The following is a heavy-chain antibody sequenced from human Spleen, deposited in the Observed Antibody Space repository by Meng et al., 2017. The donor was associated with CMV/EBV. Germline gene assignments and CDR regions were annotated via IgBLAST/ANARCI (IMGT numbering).Heavy chain of an antibody. J-gene: IGHJ6*02. D-gene: IGHD4/OR15-4a*01. CDR1: GYTFSNYD. V-gene: IGHV1-2*02. Sequence: CKASGYTFSNYDMHWVRQAPGQGIEWMGWINPNSGSTKYAQKFQGRVSMTSDTSISTAFMELSRVTSGDMAVYYCARVVRDENGMDVWGQGTTVTVSS. CDR2: INPNSGST. CDR3: ARVVRDENGMDV.